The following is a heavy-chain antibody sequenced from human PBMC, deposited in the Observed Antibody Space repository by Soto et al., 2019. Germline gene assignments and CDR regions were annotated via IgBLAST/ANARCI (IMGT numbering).Heavy chain of an antibody. J-gene: IGHJ4*02. D-gene: IGHD4-17*01. CDR1: GFSLSTGGVG. Sequence: QITLKESGPTLVKPTQTLTLTCTFSGFSLSTGGVGVGCIRQPPGKALEWLALIYWDDDKRYSPSLKSRLTITKDTSKNQVVLTMTNMDPVDTATYYCAYYGGAFDYWGQGTLVTVSS. CDR2: IYWDDDK. V-gene: IGHV2-5*02. CDR3: AYYGGAFDY.